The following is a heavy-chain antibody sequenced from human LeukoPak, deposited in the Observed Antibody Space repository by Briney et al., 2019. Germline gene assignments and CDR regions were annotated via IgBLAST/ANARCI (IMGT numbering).Heavy chain of an antibody. D-gene: IGHD1-26*01. V-gene: IGHV3-15*01. CDR3: TTGLGATYYYGMDV. CDR1: GFTFSNAW. CDR2: IKSKTDGGTT. J-gene: IGHJ6*02. Sequence: PGGSLRLSCAASGFTFSNAWVSWVRQAPGKGLEWVGRIKSKTDGGTTDYAAPVKGRFTISRDDSKNTLYLQMNSLKTEDTAVYYCTTGLGATYYYGMDVWGQGTTVTVSS.